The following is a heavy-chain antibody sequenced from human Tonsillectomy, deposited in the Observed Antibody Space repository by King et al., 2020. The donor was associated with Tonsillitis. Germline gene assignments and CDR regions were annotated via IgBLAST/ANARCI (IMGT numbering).Heavy chain of an antibody. CDR3: ARPLEIAAAGILDDAFDI. CDR2: ISYDGSNK. D-gene: IGHD6-13*01. V-gene: IGHV3-30*03. Sequence: VQLVESGGGVVQPGRSLRLSCAASGFTFSVYGMHWVRQAPGKGLEWVAVISYDGSNKYYADSVKGRFTISRDNSKNTLYLQMNSLRPEDTAVYYCARPLEIAAAGILDDAFDIWGQGTMVTVSS. J-gene: IGHJ3*02. CDR1: GFTFSVYG.